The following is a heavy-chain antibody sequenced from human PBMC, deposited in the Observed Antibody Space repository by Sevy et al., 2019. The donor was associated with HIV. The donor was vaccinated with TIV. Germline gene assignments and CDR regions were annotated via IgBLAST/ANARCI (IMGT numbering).Heavy chain of an antibody. Sequence: GGSLRLSCAASGFTFSDYYMRWIRQAPGKGLEWVSYISSSGSTIYYADSVKGRFTISRDNAKNSLYLQMNSLRAEDTAVYYCASPLLIVYGAAFDIWGQGTMVTVSS. CDR1: GFTFSDYY. CDR3: ASPLLIVYGAAFDI. CDR2: ISSSGSTI. D-gene: IGHD2-8*01. J-gene: IGHJ3*02. V-gene: IGHV3-11*01.